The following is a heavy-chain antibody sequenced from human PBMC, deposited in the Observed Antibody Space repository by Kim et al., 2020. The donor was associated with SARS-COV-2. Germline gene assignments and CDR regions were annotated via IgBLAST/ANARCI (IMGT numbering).Heavy chain of an antibody. D-gene: IGHD5-12*01. CDR1: GYTFTTYG. CDR3: AAHIVATKTLDY. V-gene: IGHV1-18*01. CDR2: ISAYNGNT. J-gene: IGHJ4*02. Sequence: ASVKVSCKASGYTFTTYGISWVRQAPGQGLEWMGWISAYNGNTKYAQKLQGRVTMTTDTSTSTAYMELRSLRSDDTAVYYCAAHIVATKTLDYWGQGTLVTVSA.